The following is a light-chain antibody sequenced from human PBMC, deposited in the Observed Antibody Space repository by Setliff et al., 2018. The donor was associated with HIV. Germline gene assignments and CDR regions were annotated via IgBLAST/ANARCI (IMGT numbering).Light chain of an antibody. CDR3: CSYAGSSTHVV. V-gene: IGLV2-23*02. J-gene: IGLJ2*01. CDR1: SSDVGSYNL. Sequence: QSVLTQPASVSGSPGQSITMSCTGNSSDVGSYNLVSWYQQHPGKAPKVMIYEVSKRPSGVSSRFSGSKSGNTASLTISGLQAEDEADYYCCSYAGSSTHVVFGGGTKVTVL. CDR2: EVS.